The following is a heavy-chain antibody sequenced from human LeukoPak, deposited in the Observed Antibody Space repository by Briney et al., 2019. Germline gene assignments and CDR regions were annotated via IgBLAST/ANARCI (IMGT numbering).Heavy chain of an antibody. CDR1: GYTFTSYG. D-gene: IGHD2-2*01. CDR2: ISAYNGNT. CDR3: ARVNGYCSSTSCYFYYGMDV. V-gene: IGHV1-18*01. Sequence: ASVKVSGKASGYTFTSYGISWVRQAPGQGLEWMGWISAYNGNTNYAQKLQGRVTMTTDTSTSTAYMELRSLRSDDTAVYYCARVNGYCSSTSCYFYYGMDVWGQGTTVTVSS. J-gene: IGHJ6*02.